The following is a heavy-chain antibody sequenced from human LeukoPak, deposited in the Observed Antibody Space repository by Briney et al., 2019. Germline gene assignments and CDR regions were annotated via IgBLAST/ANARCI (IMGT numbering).Heavy chain of an antibody. D-gene: IGHD3-22*01. V-gene: IGHV3-48*01. CDR1: GFTFTIFG. CDR2: IDARSGIT. CDR3: AKDYYDSSEAAFDI. J-gene: IGHJ3*02. Sequence: GGSLRLSCAASGFTFTIFGLNWVRQAPGKGPEWVSYIDARSGITYYADSVQGRFTLSRDNARESVFLQMDSLRVDDTAVYYCAKDYYDSSEAAFDIWGQGTMVTVSS.